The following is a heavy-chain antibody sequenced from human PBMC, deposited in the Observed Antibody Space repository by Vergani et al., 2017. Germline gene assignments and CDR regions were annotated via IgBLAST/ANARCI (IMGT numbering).Heavy chain of an antibody. J-gene: IGHJ5*02. V-gene: IGHV4-39*01. CDR2: TYYSGST. CDR1: GASIRSSNYY. Sequence: QLQLQESGPGLVKPSATLALTCSVSGASIRSSNYYWGWIRQPPGKGLEWIASTYYSGSTYYNPSLKSRVTISVDTSKNQLSLKLSSVTAADTAIYFCARHSXVEWLVKLGWIAPWGKGILVTVSS. D-gene: IGHD6-19*01. CDR3: ARHSXVEWLVKLGWIAP.